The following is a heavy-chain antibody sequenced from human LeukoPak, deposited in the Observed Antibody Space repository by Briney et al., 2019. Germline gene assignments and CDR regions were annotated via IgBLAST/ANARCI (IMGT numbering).Heavy chain of an antibody. CDR2: INWNGGST. CDR1: GFTFDDYA. D-gene: IGHD3-22*01. Sequence: GGSLRLSCAASGFTFDDYAMSWVRQAPGKGLEWVAGINWNGGSTGYADSVKGRFTISRDNSKNTLYLQMNSLRAEDTAVYYCARDLGQYYDTSDNWFDPWGQGTLVTVSS. CDR3: ARDLGQYYDTSDNWFDP. J-gene: IGHJ5*02. V-gene: IGHV3-20*04.